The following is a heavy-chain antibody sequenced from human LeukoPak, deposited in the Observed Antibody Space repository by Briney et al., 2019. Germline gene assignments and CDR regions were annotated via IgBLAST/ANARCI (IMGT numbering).Heavy chain of an antibody. Sequence: SETLSLTCTVSGGSISSYYWSWIRQPPGKGLEWIGYIYYSGSTNYNPSLKSRVTISVDTSKNQFSLKLSSVTAADTAVYYCARALGPAGSNWFDPWGQGTLVTVSS. V-gene: IGHV4-59*01. CDR2: IYYSGST. CDR3: ARALGPAGSNWFDP. J-gene: IGHJ5*02. CDR1: GGSISSYY. D-gene: IGHD2-2*01.